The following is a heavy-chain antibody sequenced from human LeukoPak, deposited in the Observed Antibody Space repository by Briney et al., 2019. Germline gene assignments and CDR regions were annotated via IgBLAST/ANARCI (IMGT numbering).Heavy chain of an antibody. D-gene: IGHD2-15*01. J-gene: IGHJ4*02. CDR2: IYTSGST. Sequence: SETLSLTCTVSGGSISSYYWSWIRQPAGKGLEWIGRIYTSGSTNYNPSLKSRVTMSVDTSKNQFSLKLSSVTAADTAVYYCARXSPYDCSGGSCYLGLNYWGQGTLVTVSS. V-gene: IGHV4-4*07. CDR1: GGSISSYY. CDR3: ARXSPYDCSGGSCYLGLNY.